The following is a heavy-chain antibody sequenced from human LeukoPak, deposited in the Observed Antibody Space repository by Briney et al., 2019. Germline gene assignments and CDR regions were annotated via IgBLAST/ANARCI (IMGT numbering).Heavy chain of an antibody. CDR1: GGSFSTYY. V-gene: IGHV4-59*12. D-gene: IGHD2-2*01. J-gene: IGHJ4*02. CDR2: INYSGST. CDR3: ASSCSSTSCPRDY. Sequence: SETLSLTCTVSGGSFSTYYWSWIRQPPGKGLEWIGYINYSGSTTYSPSLKSRVTISVDTSKSQFSLKLSSVTAADTAVYYCASSCSSTSCPRDYWGQGTLVTVSS.